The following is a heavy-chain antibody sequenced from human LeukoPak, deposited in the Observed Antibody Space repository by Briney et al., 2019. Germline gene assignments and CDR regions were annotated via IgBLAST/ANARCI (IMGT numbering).Heavy chain of an antibody. Sequence: GGSLRLSCAASGFTFSSYAMHWVRQAPGKGLEWVAVISYDGSDKYHADSVKGRFTISRDNAKNSLYLQMNSLRAEDTAVYYCARGALYCSGGSCYFDYWGQGTLVTVSS. J-gene: IGHJ4*02. D-gene: IGHD2-15*01. V-gene: IGHV3-30-3*01. CDR2: ISYDGSDK. CDR1: GFTFSSYA. CDR3: ARGALYCSGGSCYFDY.